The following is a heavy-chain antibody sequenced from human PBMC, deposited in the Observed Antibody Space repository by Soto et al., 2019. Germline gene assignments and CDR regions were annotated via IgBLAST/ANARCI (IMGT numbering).Heavy chain of an antibody. CDR3: ARIVTGTQYYFDF. V-gene: IGHV4-39*02. D-gene: IGHD1-1*01. CDR2: IFYNGIT. Sequence: SETLSLTCTVCGGSISSISQSWGWIRQSPGQGLEWIGNIFYNGITYYNPSLKSRVTISADTSKNHFSLKLRSVTVADTAVYSCARIVTGTQYYFDFWGQRSLVAVSS. CDR1: GGSISSISQS. J-gene: IGHJ4*02.